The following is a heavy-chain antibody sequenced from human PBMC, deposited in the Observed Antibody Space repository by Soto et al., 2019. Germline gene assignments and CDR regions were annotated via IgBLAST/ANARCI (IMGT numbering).Heavy chain of an antibody. CDR3: TTDPPYCSSTSCHYFDY. D-gene: IGHD2-2*01. Sequence: PGGSLRLSCAASGFTFSNAWMSWVRQAPGKGLEWVGRSKSKTDGGTTDYAAPVKGRFTISRDDSKNTLYLQMNSLKTEDTAVYYCTTDPPYCSSTSCHYFDYWGQGTLVTVSS. V-gene: IGHV3-15*01. CDR1: GFTFSNAW. CDR2: SKSKTDGGTT. J-gene: IGHJ4*02.